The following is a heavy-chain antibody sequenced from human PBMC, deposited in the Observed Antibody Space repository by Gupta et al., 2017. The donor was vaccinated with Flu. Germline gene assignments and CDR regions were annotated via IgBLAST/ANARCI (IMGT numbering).Heavy chain of an antibody. D-gene: IGHD5-12*01. J-gene: IGHJ4*02. CDR2: INHEGSVK. CDR3: ARDWDYIALEY. V-gene: IGHV3-7*01. Sequence: WVRQAPGKGLEWVDNINHEGSVKTWGDAEKGRFTISRDNAKNSMYLHMNSLRAEDTAVYCCARDWDYIALEYWGQGTLVTVSS.